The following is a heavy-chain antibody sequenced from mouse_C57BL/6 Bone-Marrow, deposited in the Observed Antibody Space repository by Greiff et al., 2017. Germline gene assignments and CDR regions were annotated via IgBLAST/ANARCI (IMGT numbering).Heavy chain of an antibody. CDR3: ARFGYDWYFDV. V-gene: IGHV1-47*01. CDR2: FHPYNDDT. CDR1: GYTFTTYP. D-gene: IGHD2-2*01. Sequence: QVQLKESGAELVKPGASVKMSCKASGYTFTTYPIEWMKQNHGKSLEWIGNFHPYNDDTKYNEKFKGKATLTVDTSSSTAYMELHSLTSEDSAVYFCARFGYDWYFDVWGTGTTVTVSS. J-gene: IGHJ1*03.